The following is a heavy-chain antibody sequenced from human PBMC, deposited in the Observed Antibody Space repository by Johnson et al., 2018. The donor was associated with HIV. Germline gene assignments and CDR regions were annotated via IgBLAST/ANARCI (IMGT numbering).Heavy chain of an antibody. J-gene: IGHJ3*02. CDR1: GFTFSDHY. Sequence: VQLVESGGGLVQSGGSLRLSCAASGFTFSDHYMDWVRQAPGKGLEWVAVIWYDGSQKYYTDSVKGRFTISRDNAKNTLYLQMNSLRAEDTAAYYCARELSHDAFDIWGQGTMVTVSS. D-gene: IGHD3-3*02. CDR2: IWYDGSQK. CDR3: ARELSHDAFDI. V-gene: IGHV3-33*08.